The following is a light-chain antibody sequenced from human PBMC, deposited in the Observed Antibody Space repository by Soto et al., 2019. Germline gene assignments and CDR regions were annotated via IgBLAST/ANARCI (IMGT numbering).Light chain of an antibody. Sequence: SYELTQPPSVSGAPGKTASVACGGSNIGSKSVHWYQKKSGQAPVLVMYYDIDRPSGIPERFSGSNSGNTDTLTISRVEAGDEADYYCQVWDISSGHVVFGGGTKLTVL. J-gene: IGLJ3*02. CDR2: YDI. CDR3: QVWDISSGHVV. V-gene: IGLV3-21*01. CDR1: NIGSKS.